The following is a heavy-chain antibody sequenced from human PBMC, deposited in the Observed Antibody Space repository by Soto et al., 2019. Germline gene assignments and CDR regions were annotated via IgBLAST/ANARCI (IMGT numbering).Heavy chain of an antibody. CDR3: GKERLGRGIYY. J-gene: IGHJ4*02. Sequence: EVLLLDSGGGLVQPGGSLRLSCAASGFTFSNYAMTWVRQAPGKGPEWISTVNNSGGGTYYADSVKGRFTISRDNSKNTLYLQGSGLVFEDTAVYYWGKERLGRGIYYLGQGILVTFSS. CDR2: VNNSGGGT. D-gene: IGHD3-10*01. V-gene: IGHV3-23*01. CDR1: GFTFSNYA.